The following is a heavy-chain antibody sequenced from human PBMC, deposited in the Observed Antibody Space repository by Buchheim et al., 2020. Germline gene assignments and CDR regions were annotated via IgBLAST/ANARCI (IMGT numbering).Heavy chain of an antibody. Sequence: QVQLVESGGGVVQPGRSLRLSCAASGFTFSSYGMHWVRQAPGKGLEWVAVIWYDGSNKYYADSVKGRFTISRDNSKNTPYLQMNSLRAEDTAVYYCARDSMAAAGFVPWGQKTL. V-gene: IGHV3-33*01. J-gene: IGHJ5*02. CDR2: IWYDGSNK. CDR1: GFTFSSYG. CDR3: ARDSMAAAGFVP. D-gene: IGHD6-13*01.